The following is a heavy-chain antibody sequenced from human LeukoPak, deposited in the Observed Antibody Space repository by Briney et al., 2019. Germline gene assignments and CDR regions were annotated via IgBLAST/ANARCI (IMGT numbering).Heavy chain of an antibody. CDR2: ISHSGST. J-gene: IGHJ5*02. D-gene: IGHD1-26*01. Sequence: SETLSLTCAVYGGSFSGYYWSWIRQPPGKGLEWIGEISHSGSTNYNPSLKSRVTISVDTSKNQFSLKLSSVTAADTAVYYCASALLRGWFDPWGQGTLVTVSS. CDR1: GGSFSGYY. CDR3: ASALLRGWFDP. V-gene: IGHV4-34*01.